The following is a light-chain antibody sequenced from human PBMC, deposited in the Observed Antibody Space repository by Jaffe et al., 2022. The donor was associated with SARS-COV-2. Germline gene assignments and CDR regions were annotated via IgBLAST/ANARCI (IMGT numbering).Light chain of an antibody. J-gene: IGLJ3*02. CDR3: CSYAGSYTWV. CDR1: NSDVGAYNY. CDR2: DVI. V-gene: IGLV2-11*01. Sequence: QSALTQPRSVSGSPGQSVTISCTGTNSDVGAYNYVSWYQQHPGKAPKLMIYDVINRPSGVPDRFSASKSGNTASLTISGLQAEDEADYYCCSYAGSYTWVFGGGTQLTVL.